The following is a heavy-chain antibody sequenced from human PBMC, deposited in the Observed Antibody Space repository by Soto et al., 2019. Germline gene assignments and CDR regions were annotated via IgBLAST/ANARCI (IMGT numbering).Heavy chain of an antibody. Sequence: TGGSLRLSCAASGFTFSSYWMHWVRQAPGKGLVWVSRINSDGSSTSYADSVKGRFTISRDNAKNTLYLQMNSLRAEDTAVYYCAREGCSGGSCYQRYYYYGMDVWGQGTTVTVSS. CDR1: GFTFSSYW. V-gene: IGHV3-74*01. CDR3: AREGCSGGSCYQRYYYYGMDV. J-gene: IGHJ6*02. D-gene: IGHD2-15*01. CDR2: INSDGSST.